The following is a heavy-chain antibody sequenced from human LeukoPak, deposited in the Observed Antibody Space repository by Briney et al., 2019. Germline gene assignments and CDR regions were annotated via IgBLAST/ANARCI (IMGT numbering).Heavy chain of an antibody. D-gene: IGHD7-27*01. J-gene: IGHJ4*02. CDR3: AGLQGRGDNYLDF. CDR1: GASISNYY. CDR2: LSYTGST. Sequence: SETLPLTCAVSGASISNYYWSWIRQPPGKGLEWIGYLSYTGSTNYNPSLKSRVTISGDTSKNQFSLKLTSVTAADTAVYYCAGLQGRGDNYLDFWGQGALVTVSS. V-gene: IGHV4-59*08.